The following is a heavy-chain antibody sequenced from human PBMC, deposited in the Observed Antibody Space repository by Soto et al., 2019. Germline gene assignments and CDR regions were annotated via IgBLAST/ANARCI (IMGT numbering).Heavy chain of an antibody. V-gene: IGHV3-33*01. CDR3: ARDLGVRGVIHIYYYYYYGMDV. D-gene: IGHD3-10*01. CDR1: GFTFSSYG. Sequence: PGGSLRLSCAASGFTFSSYGMHWVRQAPGKGLEWVAVIWYDGSNKYYADSVKGRFTISRDNSKNTLYLQMNSLRAEDTAVYYCARDLGVRGVIHIYYYYYYGMDVWGQGTTVTVSS. J-gene: IGHJ6*02. CDR2: IWYDGSNK.